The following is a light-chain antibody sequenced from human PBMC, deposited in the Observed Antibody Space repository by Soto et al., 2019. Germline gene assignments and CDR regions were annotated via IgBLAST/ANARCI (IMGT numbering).Light chain of an antibody. CDR1: QSVLYSSNNKNY. CDR2: WAS. CDR3: QQYYNTPSYT. J-gene: IGKJ2*01. V-gene: IGKV4-1*01. Sequence: DIVMTQSPDSLAVSLGERATINCKSSQSVLYSSNNKNYLAWYQRKPGQPPKLLIYWASTRESGVPDRFSGSGSGTDFTLTISSLQAEDVAVYYCQQYYNTPSYTFGQGTKLEIK.